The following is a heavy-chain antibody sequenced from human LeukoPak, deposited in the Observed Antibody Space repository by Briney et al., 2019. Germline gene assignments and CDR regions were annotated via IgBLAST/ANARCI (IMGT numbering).Heavy chain of an antibody. D-gene: IGHD3-10*01. Sequence: ASVKVSCKASGYTFTSYGISWVRQAPGQGLEWMGWISAYNGNTNYAQKLQGRVTMTTGTSTSTAYMELRSLRSDDTAVYYCARPLTRGDALDIWGQGTMVTVSS. J-gene: IGHJ3*02. CDR3: ARPLTRGDALDI. CDR1: GYTFTSYG. V-gene: IGHV1-18*01. CDR2: ISAYNGNT.